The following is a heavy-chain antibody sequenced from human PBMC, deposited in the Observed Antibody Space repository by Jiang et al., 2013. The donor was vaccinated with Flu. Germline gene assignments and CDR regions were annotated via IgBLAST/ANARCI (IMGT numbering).Heavy chain of an antibody. CDR1: GGSFSGYY. J-gene: IGHJ4*02. CDR2: INHSGST. CDR3: ARDYRTVTLRVLDH. Sequence: LLKPSETLSLTCAVYGGSFSGYYWSWIRQPPGKGLEWIGEINHSGSTNYNPSLKSRVTISVDTSKNQFSLKLSSVTAADTAVYYCARDYRTVTLRVLDHWGQGNPGHRLL. V-gene: IGHV4-34*01. D-gene: IGHD5-12*01.